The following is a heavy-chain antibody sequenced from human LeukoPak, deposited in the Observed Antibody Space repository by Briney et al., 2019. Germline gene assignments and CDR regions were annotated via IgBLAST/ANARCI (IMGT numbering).Heavy chain of an antibody. V-gene: IGHV1-2*02. J-gene: IGHJ4*02. CDR1: GYTFTGYY. CDR2: INPNSGGT. D-gene: IGHD6-19*01. Sequence: ASVKVSCKSSGYTFTGYYMHWVRQAPGRGLEWVGWINPNSGGTNYAQKFQGRVTMTRDTSISTAYMELSRLRSDDTAVYYCARVRSSGWRGGDYWGQGTLVTVSS. CDR3: ARVRSSGWRGGDY.